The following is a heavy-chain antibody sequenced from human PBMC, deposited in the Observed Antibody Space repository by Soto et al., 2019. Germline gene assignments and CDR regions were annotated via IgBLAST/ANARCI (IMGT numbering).Heavy chain of an antibody. Sequence: XSVKVSFKASGYTFTSYYMHWVRQAPGQGLEWMGIINPSGGSTNYVQKFQGRVTMTRNTSISTAYMELSSLRSEDTAVYYCARHEGPEVLRYFDWLSTAYGMDVWGQGTTVTVSS. CDR1: GYTFTSYY. V-gene: IGHV1-46*01. CDR2: INPSGGST. CDR3: ARHEGPEVLRYFDWLSTAYGMDV. D-gene: IGHD3-9*01. J-gene: IGHJ6*02.